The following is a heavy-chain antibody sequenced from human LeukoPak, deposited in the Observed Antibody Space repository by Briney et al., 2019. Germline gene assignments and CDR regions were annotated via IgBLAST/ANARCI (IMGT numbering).Heavy chain of an antibody. V-gene: IGHV3-30-3*01. J-gene: IGHJ5*02. CDR1: GFTFSTYA. CDR2: TSFSESNK. Sequence: PGGSLRLSCAASGFTFSTYAMHWVRQAPGKGLEWVAFTSFSESNKLYADSVEGRFTISRDNAKNTLFLQMNRLRAEDTAVYYCAKGSAFDPWGQGTLVTVSS. CDR3: AKGSAFDP.